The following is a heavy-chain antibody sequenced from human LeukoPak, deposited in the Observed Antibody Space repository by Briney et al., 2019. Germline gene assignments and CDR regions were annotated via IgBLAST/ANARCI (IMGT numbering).Heavy chain of an antibody. J-gene: IGHJ3*02. V-gene: IGHV4-59*02. Sequence: PSETLSLICTVSGDSVSNHCWSWIRQPPGKGLEWIGHIYSSGSTSFSPSLKSRVTMSVDTSKNQFSLKLSSVTAADTAVYYCARLIGDDSSGSFDIWGQGTMVTVSS. CDR3: ARLIGDDSSGSFDI. CDR2: IYSSGST. D-gene: IGHD3-22*01. CDR1: GDSVSNHC.